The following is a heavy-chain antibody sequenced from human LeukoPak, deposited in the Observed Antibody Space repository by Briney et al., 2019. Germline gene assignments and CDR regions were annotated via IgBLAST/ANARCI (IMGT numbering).Heavy chain of an antibody. V-gene: IGHV4-59*08. CDR1: GDSIRGYY. J-gene: IGHJ6*02. Sequence: SETLSLTCTVSGDSIRGYYWSWIRQSPGKGLEWIAYIYDSGTTNYNPSLKSRVTISVDTSKNQFSPKVTSVTAADTAVYYCARHNTEYKYSLDVWGQGTTVTVSS. D-gene: IGHD1-1*01. CDR3: ARHNTEYKYSLDV. CDR2: IYDSGTT.